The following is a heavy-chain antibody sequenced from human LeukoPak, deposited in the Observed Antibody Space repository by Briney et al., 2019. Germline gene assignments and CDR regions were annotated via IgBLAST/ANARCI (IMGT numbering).Heavy chain of an antibody. CDR1: GDSINGYF. Sequence: SETLSLTCTVSGDSINGYFWSWIRQPPDQGLEWVGYIYYRGGTSYNPSLGGRITVSLDTSRNQFFLRLTSVTPADTAMYYCARHGNTGPVSGLPLDHWGHGTLVSVSS. D-gene: IGHD6-19*01. CDR2: IYYRGGT. V-gene: IGHV4-59*08. CDR3: ARHGNTGPVSGLPLDH. J-gene: IGHJ4*01.